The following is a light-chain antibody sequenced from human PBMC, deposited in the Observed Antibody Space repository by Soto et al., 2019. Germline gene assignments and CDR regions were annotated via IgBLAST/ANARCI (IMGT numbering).Light chain of an antibody. V-gene: IGKV1-27*01. J-gene: IGKJ3*01. CDR3: QKYISAPFT. CDR2: AAS. CDR1: QGISNY. Sequence: DIQMTQSPSSLSASVGDRVTITCRATQGISNYLAWYQQKPGKVPKLLIYAASTLQSGVPSRFSGSGSGTYFTLTINSLQSEDVATYYCQKYISAPFTFGPGTNVDIK.